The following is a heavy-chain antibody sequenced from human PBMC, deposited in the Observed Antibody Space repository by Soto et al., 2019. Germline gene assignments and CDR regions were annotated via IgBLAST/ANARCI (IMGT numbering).Heavy chain of an antibody. J-gene: IGHJ3*02. V-gene: IGHV1-69*01. CDR2: VIPVFGTV. CDR3: AQALGAGPGPSGFHI. CDR1: GGIFSTYS. D-gene: IGHD6-13*01. Sequence: QVQLVQSGAEVRKPGSSVKVSCKASGGIFSTYSITWVRQAPGQGLEWLGGVIPVFGTVYYAKKFEDRVTISADAATSTVYMEMSRLRSGDTAGYFCAQALGAGPGPSGFHIWGQGTVVSVSS.